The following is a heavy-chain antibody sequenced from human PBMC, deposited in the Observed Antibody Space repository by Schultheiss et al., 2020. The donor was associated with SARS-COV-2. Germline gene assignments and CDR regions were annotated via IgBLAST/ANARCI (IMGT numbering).Heavy chain of an antibody. V-gene: IGHV3-21*04. J-gene: IGHJ4*02. Sequence: GESLKISCAASGFTFSSYSMNWVRQAPGKGLEWVSSISSSSSYIYYADSVKGRFTISRDNAKNSLYLQMNSLRAEDTAVYYCAKEVYSYARNNFDHWAQGTLVTVSS. D-gene: IGHD5-18*01. CDR2: ISSSSSYI. CDR3: AKEVYSYARNNFDH. CDR1: GFTFSSYS.